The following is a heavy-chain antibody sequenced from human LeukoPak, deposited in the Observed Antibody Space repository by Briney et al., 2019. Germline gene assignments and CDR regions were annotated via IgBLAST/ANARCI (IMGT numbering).Heavy chain of an antibody. CDR2: IYYSGST. D-gene: IGHD2-2*01. CDR1: GGSISDYY. CDR3: ARGDFCSSSNCYLRPMDV. Sequence: SETLSLTRTVSGGSISDYYWSWIRQPPGKGLEWIGYIYYSGSTTYNPSLKSRVTMSVDTAKNQFSLKLRSVTAADTAVYYCARGDFCSSSNCYLRPMDVWGKGTTVTVSS. J-gene: IGHJ6*03. V-gene: IGHV4-59*01.